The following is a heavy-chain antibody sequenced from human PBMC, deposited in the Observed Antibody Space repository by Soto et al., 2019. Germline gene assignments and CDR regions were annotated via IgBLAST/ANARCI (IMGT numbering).Heavy chain of an antibody. V-gene: IGHV3-7*01. CDR2: INQDGSEK. CDR3: SPSLDY. CDR1: GFTFSTYW. Sequence: PGGSLRLSCAASGFTFSTYWMDWVRQTPGKGLEWVANINQDGSEKHYVDSVEGRFTISRDNAKNSLYLQMSSLTAEDSALYYCSPSLDYWGQGTLVTVSS. J-gene: IGHJ4*02.